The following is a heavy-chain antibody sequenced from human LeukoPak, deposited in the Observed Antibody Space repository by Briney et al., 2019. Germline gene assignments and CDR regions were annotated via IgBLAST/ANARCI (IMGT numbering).Heavy chain of an antibody. V-gene: IGHV4-34*01. D-gene: IGHD3-3*01. J-gene: IGHJ4*02. CDR3: ARFGKHRAGCLDY. CDR2: INHSGST. Sequence: SETLSLTXAVYGGSFRDYYWSWIRQPPGKGLEWIGEINHSGSTNYNPSLKSRVTISVDTSKNQFSLKLSSVTAADTAVYYCARFGKHRAGCLDYWGQGTLVTVSS. CDR1: GGSFRDYY.